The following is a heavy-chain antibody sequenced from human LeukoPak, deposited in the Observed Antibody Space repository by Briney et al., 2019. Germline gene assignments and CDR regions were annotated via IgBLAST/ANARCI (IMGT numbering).Heavy chain of an antibody. CDR3: ARDYGSGSYFYFDY. CDR1: GGSISSYY. D-gene: IGHD3-10*01. J-gene: IGHJ4*02. V-gene: IGHV4-59*06. Sequence: SETLSLTCAVSGGSISSYYWSWIRQPPGKGLEWIGYIYYSGSTYYNPSLKSRVTISVDTSKNQFSLKLSSVTAADTAVYYCARDYGSGSYFYFDYWGQGTLVTVSS. CDR2: IYYSGST.